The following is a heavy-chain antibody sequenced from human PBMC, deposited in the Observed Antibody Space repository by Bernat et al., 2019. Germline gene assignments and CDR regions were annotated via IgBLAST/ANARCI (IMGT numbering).Heavy chain of an antibody. CDR2: INSDGSST. D-gene: IGHD1-26*01. CDR1: GFTFSSYW. Sequence: EVQLVESGGGLVQPGGSLRLSCAASGFTFSSYWMHWVRQAPGKGRVWVSRINSDGSSTSYADSVKGRFTISRDNAKNTLYLQMNSLRAEDTAVYYCARDGGNYWGWFDPWGQGTLVTVSS. V-gene: IGHV3-74*01. CDR3: ARDGGNYWGWFDP. J-gene: IGHJ5*02.